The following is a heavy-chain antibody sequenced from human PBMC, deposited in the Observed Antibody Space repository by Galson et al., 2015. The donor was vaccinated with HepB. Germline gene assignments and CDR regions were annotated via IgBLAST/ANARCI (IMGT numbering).Heavy chain of an antibody. J-gene: IGHJ4*02. Sequence: PALVKPTQTLTLTCTFSGFSLSTSGVAVGWIRQPPGRALEWLALIYWNDDKRYSPSLKTNLTITKDTSKNQVVLTMTNMDPVDTATYNCAHRRGTPQIFDYWGQGTLVTVSS. CDR2: IYWNDDK. CDR1: GFSLSTSGVA. CDR3: AHRRGTPQIFDY. V-gene: IGHV2-5*01.